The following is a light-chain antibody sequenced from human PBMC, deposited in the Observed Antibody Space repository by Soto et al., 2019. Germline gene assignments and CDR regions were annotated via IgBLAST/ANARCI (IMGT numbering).Light chain of an antibody. CDR2: GAS. V-gene: IGKV3-20*01. J-gene: IGKJ2*01. Sequence: ESVVTQSPGTLSLSPGERATLSCSASQSVSSNYLAWYQQKYGQAPRLLIYGASSRATGIPDRFSGSGSGTDFTLTISKLEPEDFAVYYCQQYGTSPYAFGQGTELEI. CDR1: QSVSSNY. CDR3: QQYGTSPYA.